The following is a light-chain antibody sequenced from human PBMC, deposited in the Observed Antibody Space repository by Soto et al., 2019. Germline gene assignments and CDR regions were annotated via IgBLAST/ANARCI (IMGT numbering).Light chain of an antibody. CDR3: QQYSSSTT. CDR1: QSIGPW. CDR2: GAS. Sequence: DIQMTQSPSTLSASVGDRVTITCRASQSIGPWLAWYQQXPGKPPKLLIYGASSSAAGVPSRFSGSGSGTDFTLTISSLQPDDFASDYCQQYSSSTTFGQGTKVDIK. V-gene: IGKV1-5*01. J-gene: IGKJ1*01.